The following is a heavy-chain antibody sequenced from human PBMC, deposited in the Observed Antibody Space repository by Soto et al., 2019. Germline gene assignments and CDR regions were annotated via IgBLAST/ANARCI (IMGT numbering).Heavy chain of an antibody. CDR2: INHSGST. CDR3: ARAHSDYYPLDY. J-gene: IGHJ4*02. D-gene: IGHD3-22*01. Sequence: QVQLQQWGAGLLKPSETLSLTCAVYGGSFSGYYWSWIRQPPGKGLEWIGEINHSGSTNYNPSLKSRVTISVDTSKNQFSLKLSSVTAADTAVYYCARAHSDYYPLDYWGQGTLVTVSS. V-gene: IGHV4-34*01. CDR1: GGSFSGYY.